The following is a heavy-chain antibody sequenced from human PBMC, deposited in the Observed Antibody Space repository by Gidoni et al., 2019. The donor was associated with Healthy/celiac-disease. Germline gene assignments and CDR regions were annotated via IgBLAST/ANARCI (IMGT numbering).Heavy chain of an antibody. D-gene: IGHD3-22*01. CDR3: ARGYYDSSGYYGASSLDY. J-gene: IGHJ4*02. V-gene: IGHV1-2*02. CDR1: GYTFPGYY. Sequence: QVQLVQSGAEVKKPGASVKVPCKASGYTFPGYYMHWVRQAPGQGLEWIGWINPNSGGTNYAQKFQGRVTMTRETSISTAYMELSRLRSDDTAVYYCARGYYDSSGYYGASSLDYWGQGTLVTVSS. CDR2: INPNSGGT.